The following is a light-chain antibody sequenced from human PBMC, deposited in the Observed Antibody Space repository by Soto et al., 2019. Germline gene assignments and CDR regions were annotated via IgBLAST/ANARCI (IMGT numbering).Light chain of an antibody. Sequence: EIVLTQSPGTLSLSPGERATLSCRASQSVSYYLAWYQQKPGQAPRLLIYGASTRATGIPARFSGSGSGTDFTLTISSLQSEDFAVYYCHQYNNWPTFGQGTKVDNK. J-gene: IGKJ1*01. V-gene: IGKV3-15*01. CDR3: HQYNNWPT. CDR2: GAS. CDR1: QSVSYY.